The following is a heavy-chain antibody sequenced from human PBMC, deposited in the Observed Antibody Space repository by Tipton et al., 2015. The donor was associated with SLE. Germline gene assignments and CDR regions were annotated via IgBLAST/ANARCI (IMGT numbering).Heavy chain of an antibody. V-gene: IGHV3-30*18. J-gene: IGHJ4*02. CDR2: IEYDDGSSK. D-gene: IGHD3-22*01. CDR3: AKDHSGWDPTYYFDY. CDR1: GFTFSNYA. Sequence: SLRLSCAASGFTFSNYAMHWVRQAPGKGLEWVAVIEYDDGSSKNYADSVKGRFSISRDNSKNTLFLQMNSLRAEDTAVYYCAKDHSGWDPTYYFDYWGQGTLVTVSS.